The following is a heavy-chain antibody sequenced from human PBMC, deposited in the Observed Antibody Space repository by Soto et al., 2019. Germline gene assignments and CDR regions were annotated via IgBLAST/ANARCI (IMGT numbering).Heavy chain of an antibody. CDR2: ISSYTDHL. CDR3: ARDRDSDAFFPYFYGMDV. Sequence: GGYLSPSCAASGFAFTWLRMNWVRPAPGKGLGWVSCISSYTDHLYYGDPVKGRFTITRDNAKSSLRLPGNCLGAEDAAVGFCARDRDSDAFFPYFYGMDVWGQRPAVTVS. D-gene: IGHD2-8*01. CDR1: GFAFTWLR. J-gene: IGHJ6*02. V-gene: IGHV3-21*01.